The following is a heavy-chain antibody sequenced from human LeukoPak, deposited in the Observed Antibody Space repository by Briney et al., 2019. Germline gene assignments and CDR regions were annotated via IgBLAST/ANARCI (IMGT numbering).Heavy chain of an antibody. CDR3: AKAKRGYSNYYYYMDV. Sequence: GGSLRLSCAASGFIFSSYGMHWVRQAPGKGLEWVAFIRYDGSNKYYADSVKGRFTISRDNSKNTLYLQMNSLRAEDTAVYYCAKAKRGYSNYYYYMDVWGKGTTVTVSS. J-gene: IGHJ6*03. V-gene: IGHV3-30*02. D-gene: IGHD4-11*01. CDR2: IRYDGSNK. CDR1: GFIFSSYG.